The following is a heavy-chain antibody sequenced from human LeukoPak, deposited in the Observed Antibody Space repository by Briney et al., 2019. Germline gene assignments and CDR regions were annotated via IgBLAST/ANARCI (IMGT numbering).Heavy chain of an antibody. CDR2: IFTGGGT. V-gene: IGHV3-53*01. D-gene: IGHD2-2*01. CDR1: GFSVRTTY. Sequence: SGGSLRLSCAASGFSVRTTYMSWVRQAPGKGLEWVSVIFTGGGTDHADSVKGRFTISRDNSKNTLYLQMNSLRAEDTAVYYCAKGGPGGFDYWGQGTLVTVSS. J-gene: IGHJ4*02. CDR3: AKGGPGGFDY.